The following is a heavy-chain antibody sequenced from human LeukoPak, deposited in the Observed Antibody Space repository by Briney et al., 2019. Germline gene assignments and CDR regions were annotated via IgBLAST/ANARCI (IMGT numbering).Heavy chain of an antibody. V-gene: IGHV3-23*01. J-gene: IGHJ4*02. Sequence: GGSLRLSCAASGFTFSSYVMSWVRQAPGKGLEWVSGISGSGGTTYYADSVKGRCTISRDNSKNTLYLQMNSLRAEDTAVYYCVSRYCSGGSCYTFDYRGQGTLVTVSS. D-gene: IGHD2-15*01. CDR1: GFTFSSYV. CDR3: VSRYCSGGSCYTFDY. CDR2: ISGSGGTT.